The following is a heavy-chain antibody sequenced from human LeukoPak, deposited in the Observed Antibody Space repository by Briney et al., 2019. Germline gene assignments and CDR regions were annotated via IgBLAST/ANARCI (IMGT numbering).Heavy chain of an antibody. J-gene: IGHJ4*02. Sequence: GGSLRLSCAASGFTFSSYSMNWVRQAPGKGLEWVSSISSSSSYIYYADPVKGRFTISRDNAKNSLYLQMNSLRAEDTAAYYCARDSSWHVPVPENPVAFDYWGQGTLVTVSS. CDR2: ISSSSSYI. V-gene: IGHV3-21*01. D-gene: IGHD6-13*01. CDR3: ARDSSWHVPVPENPVAFDY. CDR1: GFTFSSYS.